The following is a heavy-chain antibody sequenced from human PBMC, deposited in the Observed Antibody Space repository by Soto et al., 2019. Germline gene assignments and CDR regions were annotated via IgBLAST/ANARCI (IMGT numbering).Heavy chain of an antibody. CDR3: ARELRRIVGATMAVF. CDR2: IYYSGST. J-gene: IGHJ4*02. Sequence: PSETLSLTCNVSGGSVSGYHWSWIRQPPGKGLEWIGYIYYSGSTYYNPSLKSRVTISVDTSKNQFSLKLSSVTAADTAVYYCARELRRIVGATMAVFWGQGTLVTVSS. V-gene: IGHV4-30-4*08. D-gene: IGHD1-26*01. CDR1: GGSVSGYH.